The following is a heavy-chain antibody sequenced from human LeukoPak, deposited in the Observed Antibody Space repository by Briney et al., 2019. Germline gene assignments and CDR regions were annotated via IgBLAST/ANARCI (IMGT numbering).Heavy chain of an antibody. CDR3: ARSSYDHVWGSHRQTFYFDY. CDR1: GFGFNNAW. Sequence: GGSLRLSCAASGFGFNNAWMSWVRQAPGKGLEWVGRIKSKSDGGTTDYGAPVKGRFTISRDDSKNTLYLQMNSLRAEDTAVYYCARSSYDHVWGSHRQTFYFDYWGQGTLVTVPS. V-gene: IGHV3-15*01. D-gene: IGHD3-16*02. CDR2: IKSKSDGGTT. J-gene: IGHJ4*02.